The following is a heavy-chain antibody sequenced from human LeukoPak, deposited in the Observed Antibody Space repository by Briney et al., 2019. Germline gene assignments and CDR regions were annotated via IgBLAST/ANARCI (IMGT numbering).Heavy chain of an antibody. Sequence: ASVEVSCKASGGTFSSYAISWVRQAPGQGLEWMGGIIPIFGTANYAQKFQGRVTITADESTSTAYMELSSLRSEDTAVYYCARDDSEAGIDYWGQGTLVTVSS. CDR2: IIPIFGTA. V-gene: IGHV1-69*13. CDR1: GGTFSSYA. J-gene: IGHJ4*02. CDR3: ARDDSEAGIDY. D-gene: IGHD2-21*01.